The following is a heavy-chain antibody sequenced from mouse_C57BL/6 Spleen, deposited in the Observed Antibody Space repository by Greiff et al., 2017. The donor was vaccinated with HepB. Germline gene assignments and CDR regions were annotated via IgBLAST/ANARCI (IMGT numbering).Heavy chain of an antibody. CDR1: GYAFSSSW. CDR2: IYPGDGDT. D-gene: IGHD2-5*01. Sequence: VQGVESGPELVKPGASVKISCKASGYAFSSSWMNWVKQRPGKGLEWIGRIYPGDGDTNYNGKFKGKATLTADKSSSTAYMQLSSLTSEDSAVYFCARWSYYSNYDWFAYWGQGTLVTVSA. V-gene: IGHV1-82*01. CDR3: ARWSYYSNYDWFAY. J-gene: IGHJ3*01.